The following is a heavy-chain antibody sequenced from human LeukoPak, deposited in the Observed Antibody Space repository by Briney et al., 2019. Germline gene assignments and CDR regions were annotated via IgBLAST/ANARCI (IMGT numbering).Heavy chain of an antibody. CDR2: INHSGST. CDR1: GGSFSGYY. J-gene: IGHJ5*02. D-gene: IGHD1-1*01. V-gene: IGHV4-34*01. Sequence: SETLSLTCAVYGGSFSGYYWSWIRQPPGKGLEWIGEINHSGSTNYNPSLKSRVTISVETSKNQFSRKLSSVTAADTAVYYCARGGRAVYKRRFDPWGQGTLVTVSS. CDR3: ARGGRAVYKRRFDP.